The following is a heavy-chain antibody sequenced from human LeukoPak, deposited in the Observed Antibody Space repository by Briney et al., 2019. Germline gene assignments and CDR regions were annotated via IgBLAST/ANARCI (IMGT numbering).Heavy chain of an antibody. CDR3: ARDFADYDILTGYQHYYYYYYMDV. Sequence: ASVKVSCKASGYTFTSYGISWVRQAPGQGLEWMGWINPYNGNTNYAQKLQGRVTMTTDTSTSTAYLELRSLRSDDTAVYYCARDFADYDILTGYQHYYYYYYMDVWGKGTTVTVSS. D-gene: IGHD3-9*01. V-gene: IGHV1-18*01. J-gene: IGHJ6*03. CDR2: INPYNGNT. CDR1: GYTFTSYG.